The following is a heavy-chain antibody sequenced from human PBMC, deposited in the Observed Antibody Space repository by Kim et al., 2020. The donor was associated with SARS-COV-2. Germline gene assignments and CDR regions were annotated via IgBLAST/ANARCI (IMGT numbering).Heavy chain of an antibody. V-gene: IGHV3-21*01. J-gene: IGHJ6*02. CDR2: ISSSSSYI. D-gene: IGHD5-18*01. CDR3: ARDLNGYSYDYYYYGMDV. Sequence: GGSLRLSCAASGFTFSSYSMNWVRQAPGKGLEWVSSISSSSSYIYYADSVKGRFTISRDNAKNSLYLQMNSLRAEDTAVYYCARDLNGYSYDYYYYGMDVWGQGTTVTVSS. CDR1: GFTFSSYS.